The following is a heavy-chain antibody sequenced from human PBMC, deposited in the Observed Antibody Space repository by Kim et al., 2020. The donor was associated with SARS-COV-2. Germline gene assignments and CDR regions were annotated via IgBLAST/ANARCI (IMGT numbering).Heavy chain of an antibody. V-gene: IGHV1-69*13. Sequence: SVKVSCKASGGTFSSYAISWVRQAPGQGLEWMGGIIPIFGTANYAQKFQGRVTITADESTSTAYMELSSLRSEDTAVYYCARVAHSSGYGHGGVDYWGQGTLVTVSS. CDR3: ARVAHSSGYGHGGVDY. J-gene: IGHJ4*02. D-gene: IGHD3-22*01. CDR2: IIPIFGTA. CDR1: GGTFSSYA.